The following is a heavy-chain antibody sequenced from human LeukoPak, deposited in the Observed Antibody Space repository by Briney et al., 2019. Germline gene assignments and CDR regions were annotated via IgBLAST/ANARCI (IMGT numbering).Heavy chain of an antibody. CDR2: IYPGDSDT. D-gene: IGHD6-19*01. Sequence: GESLKISCKGSGYSFTSYWIGWVRQMPGKGLEWMGIIYPGDSDTRYSPSFQGQVTISADKSISTAYLQWSSLKASDTAMYYCATTLAIAVAGTEFDYWGQGTLVTVSS. V-gene: IGHV5-51*01. CDR3: ATTLAIAVAGTEFDY. CDR1: GYSFTSYW. J-gene: IGHJ4*02.